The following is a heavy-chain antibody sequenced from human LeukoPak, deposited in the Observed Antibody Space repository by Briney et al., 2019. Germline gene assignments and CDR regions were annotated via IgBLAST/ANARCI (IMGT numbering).Heavy chain of an antibody. CDR2: INAGNGNT. D-gene: IGHD3-3*01. CDR1: GYTFTSYA. J-gene: IGHJ5*02. CDR3: ARGSGGFWSRFDP. V-gene: IGHV1-3*01. Sequence: ASVKVSSQASGYTFTSYAMHLVRQDPGQRLECMGWINAGNGNTKYSQKFQGRVTITRDTSASTAYMELSSLRTEDTAVYYCARGSGGFWSRFDPWGQGTLVTVSS.